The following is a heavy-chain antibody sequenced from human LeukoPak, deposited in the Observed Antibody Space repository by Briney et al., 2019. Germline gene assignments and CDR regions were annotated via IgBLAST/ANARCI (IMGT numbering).Heavy chain of an antibody. Sequence: SETLSLTCAVSGGSISSSNWWSWVRQPPGKGLEWIGEIYHSGSTNYNPSLKSRVTISVDKSKNQFSLKLSSVTAADTAVYYCATLFIAVAGMGYYYYGMDVWGQGTTVTVSS. V-gene: IGHV4-4*02. D-gene: IGHD6-19*01. CDR3: ATLFIAVAGMGYYYYGMDV. CDR2: IYHSGST. CDR1: GGSISSSNW. J-gene: IGHJ6*02.